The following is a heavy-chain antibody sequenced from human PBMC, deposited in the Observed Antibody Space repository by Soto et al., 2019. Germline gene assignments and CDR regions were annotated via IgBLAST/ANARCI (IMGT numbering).Heavy chain of an antibody. CDR1: GYTFTDYY. CDR3: ARGGREVPRIPYDT. V-gene: IGHV1-2*02. Sequence: ASVKVSCKASGYTFTDYYLHWVRQAPGQGLEWMGWISPNVGGTNYARKFQGRLTMTRDTSISTVYMQLTRLGPNDTAIYYCARGGREVPRIPYDTWGQGTLVTVSS. CDR2: ISPNVGGT. D-gene: IGHD3-16*01. J-gene: IGHJ5*02.